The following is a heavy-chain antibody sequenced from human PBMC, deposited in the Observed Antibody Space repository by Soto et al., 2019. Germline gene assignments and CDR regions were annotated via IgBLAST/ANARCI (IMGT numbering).Heavy chain of an antibody. CDR2: ISSHSQYT. J-gene: IGHJ4*02. D-gene: IGHD3-3*01. CDR3: ERPLDSASCVFCPPY. Sequence: QVQLVESGGGLVKPGGSLRLSCAASGFTFSDYYMGWVRQAPGKGLEWVAYISSHSQYTGYAEAVKGRFTISRDNAKNSWSREVDRRRGDDAAAYWCERPLDSASCVFCPPYGGQGPLSTLPS. V-gene: IGHV3-11*06. CDR1: GFTFSDYY.